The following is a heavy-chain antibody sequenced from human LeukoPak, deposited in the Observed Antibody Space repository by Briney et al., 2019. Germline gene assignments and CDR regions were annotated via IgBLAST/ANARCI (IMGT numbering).Heavy chain of an antibody. CDR2: ISSSGSTI. Sequence: GGSLRLSCAASGFTFSDYYMGWIRQAPGKGLEWVSYISSSGSTIYYADSVKGRFTISRDNAKNSLYLQMNSLRAEDTAVYYCARGQEYCSSTSCYTYLSALGISLRGAFDIWGQGTMVTVSS. CDR3: ARGQEYCSSTSCYTYLSALGISLRGAFDI. V-gene: IGHV3-11*04. CDR1: GFTFSDYY. J-gene: IGHJ3*02. D-gene: IGHD2-2*02.